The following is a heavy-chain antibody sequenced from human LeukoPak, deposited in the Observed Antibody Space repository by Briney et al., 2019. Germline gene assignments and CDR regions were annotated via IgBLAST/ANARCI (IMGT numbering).Heavy chain of an antibody. CDR2: ITGSGGST. Sequence: GGSLRLSCAASGFTFSNYDMSWVRQAPGSGLEWVSGITGSGGSTYYADSVKGRYTISRDNSKTTLYLQMNSLRAEDTAVYYCAKGNWGERLDWYFDLWGRGTLVTVSS. D-gene: IGHD1-26*01. CDR3: AKGNWGERLDWYFDL. J-gene: IGHJ2*01. V-gene: IGHV3-23*01. CDR1: GFTFSNYD.